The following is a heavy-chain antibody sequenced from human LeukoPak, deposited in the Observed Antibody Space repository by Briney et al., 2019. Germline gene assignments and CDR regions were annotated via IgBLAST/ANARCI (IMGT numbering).Heavy chain of an antibody. V-gene: IGHV4-59*12. CDR2: VYYSGNT. CDR3: ARMRTYYYDKNQYYFDY. D-gene: IGHD3-22*01. J-gene: IGHJ4*02. Sequence: SETLSLTCNVSGGSINNYYWSWIRQPPGKGLEWLGYVYYSGNTNYNPSLKSRVTISVDTSKNQFSLKLSSVTAADTAVYYCARMRTYYYDKNQYYFDYWGQGTLVTVSS. CDR1: GGSINNYY.